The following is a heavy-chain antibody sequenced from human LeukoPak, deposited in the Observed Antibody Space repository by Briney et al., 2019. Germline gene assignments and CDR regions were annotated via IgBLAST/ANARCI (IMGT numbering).Heavy chain of an antibody. CDR1: GYTLTELS. V-gene: IGHV1-24*01. J-gene: IGHJ6*03. D-gene: IGHD4-23*01. CDR3: ATLRPAGGPLNYYYYYMDV. Sequence: GASVKVSCKVSGYTLTELSMHWVRQAPGKRLEWMGGFDPEDGETIYAQKFQGRVTMTEDTSTDTAYMELSSLRSEDTAVYYCATLRPAGGPLNYYYYYMDVWGKGTTVTVSS. CDR2: FDPEDGET.